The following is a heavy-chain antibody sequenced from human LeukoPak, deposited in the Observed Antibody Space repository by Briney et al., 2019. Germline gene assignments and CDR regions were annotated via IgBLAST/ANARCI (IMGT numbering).Heavy chain of an antibody. V-gene: IGHV3-21*04. CDR2: ISGSSYYI. CDR3: AKVDGVVVVPAKPYYFDY. J-gene: IGHJ4*02. D-gene: IGHD2-2*01. Sequence: GGSLRLSCAASGFSFSSYTVNWVRQASGKGLEWVSSISGSSYYIYYADSVRGRFTISRDNAENSAYLQMNSLRAEDTAVYYCAKVDGVVVVPAKPYYFDYWGQGTLVTVSS. CDR1: GFSFSSYT.